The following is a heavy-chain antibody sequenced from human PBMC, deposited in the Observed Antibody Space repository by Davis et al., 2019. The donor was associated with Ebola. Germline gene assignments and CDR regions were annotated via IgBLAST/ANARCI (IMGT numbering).Heavy chain of an antibody. CDR3: ARAQFPTMSDH. D-gene: IGHD3-3*01. CDR1: GYTFTNYG. Sequence: ASVKVSCKASGYTFTNYGITWVRQAPGQGLEWMGWINPHNGNTNYAQNVQGRVIMTSDTATTTAYMEVGSLRSDGTAVYYCARAQFPTMSDHWGQGTLVTVSS. CDR2: INPHNGNT. J-gene: IGHJ4*02. V-gene: IGHV1-18*04.